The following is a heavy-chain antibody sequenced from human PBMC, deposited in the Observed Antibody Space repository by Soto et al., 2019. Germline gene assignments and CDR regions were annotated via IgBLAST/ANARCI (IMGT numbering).Heavy chain of an antibody. V-gene: IGHV1-3*04. CDR1: GYSFSDYT. CDR2: INTGTAST. CDR3: ARGPQDSYGMDV. J-gene: IGHJ6*02. Sequence: QVHLVQSGAEVKKPGASVKVSCKASGYSFSDYTIHWVRWAPGQPPEWMARINTGTASTEYSQKFQGRVTITRDTSATTAYMDLSSLRSEDTAVYYCARGPQDSYGMDVWGQGTTVTVS.